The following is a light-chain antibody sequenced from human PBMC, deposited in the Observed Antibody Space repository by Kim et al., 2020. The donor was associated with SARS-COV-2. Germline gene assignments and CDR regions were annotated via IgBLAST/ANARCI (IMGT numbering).Light chain of an antibody. CDR2: NDN. CDR3: AAWDDNVKGPV. J-gene: IGLJ2*01. Sequence: GQKVSRTWSGSSSNSGGDTVTWYQQVPGTAPKLLIYNDNQRPSGVPDRFSGSKSGSSATLAISGLQSEDEADYYCAAWDDNVKGPVFGGGTQLTVL. CDR1: SSNSGGDT. V-gene: IGLV1-44*01.